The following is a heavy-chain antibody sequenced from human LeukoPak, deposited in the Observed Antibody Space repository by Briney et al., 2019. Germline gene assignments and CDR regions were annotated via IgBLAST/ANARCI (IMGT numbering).Heavy chain of an antibody. CDR2: ISAYNGNT. CDR1: GYTFTSYG. J-gene: IGHJ4*02. CDR3: ARGQKYTSGYTVTDLGSRYFDY. Sequence: ASVKVSSKASGYTFTSYGISWVRQAPGQGLEWMGWISAYNGNTNYAQKLQGRVTMTTDTSTSTAYMELRSLRSDDTAVYYCARGQKYTSGYTVTDLGSRYFDYWGQGTLVTVSS. D-gene: IGHD5-18*01. V-gene: IGHV1-18*01.